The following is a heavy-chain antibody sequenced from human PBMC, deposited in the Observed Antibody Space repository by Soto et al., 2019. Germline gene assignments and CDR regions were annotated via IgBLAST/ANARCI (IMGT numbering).Heavy chain of an antibody. CDR1: GYTFTGYY. CDR2: INPNSGGT. J-gene: IGHJ1*01. D-gene: IGHD2-15*01. V-gene: IGHV1-2*02. CDR3: AREKDCSGGSCYEYFQH. Sequence: QVQLEQSGAEVKKPGASAKVSCKASGYTFTGYYMHWVRQAPGQGLEWMGWINPNSGGTNYAQKFQGRVTMTRDTSISTAYMELSRLRSDDTAVYYCAREKDCSGGSCYEYFQHWGQGTLVTVSS.